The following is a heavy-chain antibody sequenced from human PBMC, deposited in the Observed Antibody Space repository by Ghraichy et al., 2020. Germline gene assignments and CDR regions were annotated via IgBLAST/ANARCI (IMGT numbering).Heavy chain of an antibody. V-gene: IGHV4-59*01. CDR1: GGSISSYY. CDR2: IYYSGST. CDR3: AREAGLTIDY. Sequence: LRLSCTVSGGSISSYYWSWIRQPPGKGLEWIGYIYYSGSTNYNPSLKSRVTISVDTSKNQFSLKLSSVTAADTAVYYCAREAGLTIDYWGQGTLVTVSS. D-gene: IGHD2-2*01. J-gene: IGHJ4*02.